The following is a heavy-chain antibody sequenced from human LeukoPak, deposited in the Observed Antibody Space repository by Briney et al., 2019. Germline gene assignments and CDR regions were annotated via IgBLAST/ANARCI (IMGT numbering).Heavy chain of an antibody. CDR3: ASSDSSGYYYRDYYYMDV. D-gene: IGHD3-22*01. Sequence: SETLSLTCTVSGGSISSYYWSWIRQPPGKGLEWIGYIYYSGSTNYNPSLKSRVTISVDTSKNQFSLKLSPVTAADTAVYYCASSDSSGYYYRDYYYMDVWGKGTTVTIS. CDR2: IYYSGST. V-gene: IGHV4-59*01. J-gene: IGHJ6*03. CDR1: GGSISSYY.